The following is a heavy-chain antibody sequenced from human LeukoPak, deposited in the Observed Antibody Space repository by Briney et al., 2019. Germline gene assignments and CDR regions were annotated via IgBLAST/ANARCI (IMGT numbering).Heavy chain of an antibody. V-gene: IGHV4-38-2*02. CDR1: GYSISSGYY. J-gene: IGHJ4*02. D-gene: IGHD1-26*01. CDR2: IYHSGST. Sequence: PSESLSLTCTVSGYSISSGYYWGWIRQPPGKGLEWIGSIYHSGSTNYNPSLKSRVTISVDTSKNQFSLKLSSVTAADTAVYYCARHGSGIVGATAFDYWGQGTLVTVSS. CDR3: ARHGSGIVGATAFDY.